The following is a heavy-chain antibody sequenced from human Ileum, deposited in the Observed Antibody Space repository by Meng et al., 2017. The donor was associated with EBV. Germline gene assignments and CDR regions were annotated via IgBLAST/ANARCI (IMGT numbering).Heavy chain of an antibody. CDR1: GSTFSNPR. J-gene: IGHJ4*02. Sequence: VQRCPTRVRMVQLGGSSILSWGVSGSTFSNPRMHRRRRAPGKDLLWASHIHTERNTPNYACTVKGRFTISMDNAKNTVSLQTTSLRVENTVVYYCVRGGLGPWYWGQGTLVTVSS. V-gene: IGHV3-74*01. D-gene: IGHD3/OR15-3a*01. CDR3: VRGGLGPWY. CDR2: IHTERNTP.